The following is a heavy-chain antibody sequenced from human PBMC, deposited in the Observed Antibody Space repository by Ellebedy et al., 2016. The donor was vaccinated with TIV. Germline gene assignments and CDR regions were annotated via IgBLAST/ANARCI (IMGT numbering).Heavy chain of an antibody. CDR2: IWYDGSSK. D-gene: IGHD7-27*01. V-gene: IGHV3-33*01. Sequence: GESLKISCAASGFTFRSYGMHWVRQAPGKGLEWVAVIWYDGSSKYYADSVKGRFTISRDNSNNTMYLQMNSLRAEDTALYYCARGQRQLGAFDIWGQGTMVTVSS. CDR1: GFTFRSYG. J-gene: IGHJ3*02. CDR3: ARGQRQLGAFDI.